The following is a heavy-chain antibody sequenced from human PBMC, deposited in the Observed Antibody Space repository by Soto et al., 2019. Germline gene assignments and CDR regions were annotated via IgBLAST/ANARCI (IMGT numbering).Heavy chain of an antibody. CDR1: GGAISGYY. V-gene: IGHV4-4*07. J-gene: IGHJ3*02. CDR3: ARASGKVEDAFDI. CDR2: IYSSGGT. D-gene: IGHD3-10*01. Sequence: SETLSLTCTVSGGAISGYYWTWIRQPAGKGLEWIGRIYSSGGTKYNPSLKSRVTMSLDTSKNQFSLKLSSVTAADTAVYYCARASGKVEDAFDIWGHGTMVTVSS.